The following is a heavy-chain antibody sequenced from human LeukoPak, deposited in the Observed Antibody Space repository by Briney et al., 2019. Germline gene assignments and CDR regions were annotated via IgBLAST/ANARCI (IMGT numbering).Heavy chain of an antibody. J-gene: IGHJ3*02. D-gene: IGHD3-10*01. CDR2: IYTSGST. CDR3: ARVPPWFGGPPGAFDI. CDR1: GGSISSGSYY. V-gene: IGHV4-61*02. Sequence: SETLSLTCTVSGGSISSGSYYWSWIRQPAGKGLEWIGRIYTSGSTNYNPSLKSRVTISVDPSKNQFSLKLSSVTAADTAVYYCARVPPWFGGPPGAFDIWGQGTMVTVSS.